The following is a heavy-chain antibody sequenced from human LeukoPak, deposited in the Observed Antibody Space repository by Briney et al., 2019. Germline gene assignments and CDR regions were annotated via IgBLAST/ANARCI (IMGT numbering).Heavy chain of an antibody. J-gene: IGHJ4*02. D-gene: IGHD4-23*01. V-gene: IGHV4-59*12. CDR2: IYYSGST. CDR3: ARDPASGYGGIDY. CDR1: GGSISGYY. Sequence: SETLSLTCTVSGGSISGYYWSWIRQPPGKGLEWIGYIYYSGSTNYNPSLKSRVTISVDTSKNQFSLNLRSVTAADTAVYYCARDPASGYGGIDYWGQGTLVTVSS.